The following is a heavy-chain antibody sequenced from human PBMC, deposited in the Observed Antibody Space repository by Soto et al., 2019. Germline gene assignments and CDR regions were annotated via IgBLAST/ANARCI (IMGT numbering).Heavy chain of an antibody. J-gene: IGHJ4*02. CDR1: GFTFSRYA. CDR2: FRGSGVST. Sequence: EVQLLESGGCVVQPGGSLSLSCAASGFTFSRYAMSWVRQAPGKGMEWVSAFRGSGVSTYYADSVKGRFTISRDNSKNTLYLQMNSLRAEDTAVDYCAKDLTDYGDYVDYWGQGTLVTVSS. CDR3: AKDLTDYGDYVDY. V-gene: IGHV3-23*01. D-gene: IGHD4-17*01.